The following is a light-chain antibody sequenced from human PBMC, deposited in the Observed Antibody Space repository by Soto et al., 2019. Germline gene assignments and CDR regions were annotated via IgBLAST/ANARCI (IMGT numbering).Light chain of an antibody. V-gene: IGKV1-27*01. CDR1: QGISDY. Sequence: DIQMTQSPSSLSASVGDRVTITCRASQGISDYLAWYQQKPGKVPKLLIYAASTLQSGVPSRFSGSGSGTDFILTISSLQPEEVASYYCQEYNSARFTVGPGTKVDI. CDR2: AAS. J-gene: IGKJ3*01. CDR3: QEYNSARFT.